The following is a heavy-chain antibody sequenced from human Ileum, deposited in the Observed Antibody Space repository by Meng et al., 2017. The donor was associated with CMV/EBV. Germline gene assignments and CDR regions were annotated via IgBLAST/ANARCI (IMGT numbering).Heavy chain of an antibody. J-gene: IGHJ5*02. CDR3: ARYYDFWSGLNWFDP. D-gene: IGHD3-3*01. V-gene: IGHV1-69*02. Sequence: SGGTFSSYTISWVRQAPGQVLEWMGRIIPILGIANYAQKFQGRVTITADKSTSTAYMELSSLRSEDTAVYYCARYYDFWSGLNWFDPWGQGTLVTVSS. CDR2: IIPILGIA. CDR1: GGTFSSYT.